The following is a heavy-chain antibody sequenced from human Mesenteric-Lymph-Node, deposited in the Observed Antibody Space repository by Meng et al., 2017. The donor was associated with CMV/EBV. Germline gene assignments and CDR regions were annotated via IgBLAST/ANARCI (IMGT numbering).Heavy chain of an antibody. Sequence: ESFSGYYWSWIRRPPGKGLEWIGEINLNGSTNCNPSLKNRLTMSVDTSKNQFSLNLNSVTAADTAVYFCARGSYCSSASCYMFYFDYWGQGNLVTVSS. CDR1: ESFSGYY. CDR3: ARGSYCSSASCYMFYFDY. CDR2: INLNGST. J-gene: IGHJ4*02. V-gene: IGHV4-34*01. D-gene: IGHD2-2*02.